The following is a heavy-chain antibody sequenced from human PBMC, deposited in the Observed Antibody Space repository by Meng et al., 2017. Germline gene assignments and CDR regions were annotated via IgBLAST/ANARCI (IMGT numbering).Heavy chain of an antibody. J-gene: IGHJ4*01. V-gene: IGHV3-23*01. Sequence: GESLKISCAASGLTFSSYAMSWVRQAPGKGLEWVSAISGSGGSTYYADSVEGRFTLSRYNSKNTLYLQINSMRAEDTAVYYCEKDFEDGYNLYDYWGQGMMVTVSS. D-gene: IGHD5-24*01. CDR2: ISGSGGST. CDR1: GLTFSSYA. CDR3: EKDFEDGYNLYDY.